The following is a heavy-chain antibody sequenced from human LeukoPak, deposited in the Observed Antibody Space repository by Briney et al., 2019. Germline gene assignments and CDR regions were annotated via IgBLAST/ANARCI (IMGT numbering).Heavy chain of an antibody. J-gene: IGHJ3*02. CDR1: GFTFSTFA. D-gene: IGHD3-22*01. Sequence: GGSLRLSCTASGFTFSTFAMHWVRQAPGKGPEYVAEITGNGGKTFYGESVKGRFTISRDNSKNTLYLQMNSLRAEDTAVYYCATNHSSVGAFDIWGQGTMVTVSS. CDR3: ATNHSSVGAFDI. CDR2: ITGNGGKT. V-gene: IGHV3-64*02.